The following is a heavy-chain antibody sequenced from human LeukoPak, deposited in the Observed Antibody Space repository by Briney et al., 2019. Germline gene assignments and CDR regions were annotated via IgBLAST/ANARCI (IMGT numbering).Heavy chain of an antibody. D-gene: IGHD5-12*01. CDR2: IWYDGSNK. Sequence: PGGSLRLSCAASGFTFSSYGMHWVRQAPGKGLEWVAVIWYDGSNKYYADSVKGRFTISRDNSKNTLYLQMNSLRAEDTAVYYCARYNGYDYGDYFDYWGQGTLVTVSS. V-gene: IGHV3-33*01. CDR1: GFTFSSYG. J-gene: IGHJ4*02. CDR3: ARYNGYDYGDYFDY.